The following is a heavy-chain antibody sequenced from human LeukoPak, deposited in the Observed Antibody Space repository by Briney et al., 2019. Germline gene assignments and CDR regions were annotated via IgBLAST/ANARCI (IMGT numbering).Heavy chain of an antibody. CDR1: GGSFSGFY. CDR3: ASRYCSGGSCYLDY. J-gene: IGHJ4*02. D-gene: IGHD2-15*01. CDR2: INHSGST. Sequence: SETLSLTCAVYGGSFSGFYWNWIRQPPGKGLEWIGEINHSGSTNYNPSLKSRVTISVDTSKNQFSLKLSSVTAADTAVYYCASRYCSGGSCYLDYWGQGTLVTVSS. V-gene: IGHV4-34*01.